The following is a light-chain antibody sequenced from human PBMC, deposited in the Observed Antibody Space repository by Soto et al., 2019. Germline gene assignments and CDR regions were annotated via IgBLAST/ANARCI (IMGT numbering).Light chain of an antibody. CDR3: QQYQIDWT. Sequence: DIQMTQSPSTLSASIGDKFTITCLATQSISSWLAWYQHKPWEAPKLLIHDASSLESGVPSRLSGSGSGTEFTLTISSPHPDDFATYYCQQYQIDWTFGQGTKVDIK. J-gene: IGKJ1*01. CDR1: QSISSW. V-gene: IGKV1-5*01. CDR2: DAS.